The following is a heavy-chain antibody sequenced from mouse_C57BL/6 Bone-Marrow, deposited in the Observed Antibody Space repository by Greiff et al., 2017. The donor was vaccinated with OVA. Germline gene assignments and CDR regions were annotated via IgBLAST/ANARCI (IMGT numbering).Heavy chain of an antibody. J-gene: IGHJ2*01. CDR1: GYSITSGYY. D-gene: IGHD1-1*01. CDR3: ARELLRYGYFDY. V-gene: IGHV3-6*01. Sequence: EVKLMESGPGLVKPSQSLSLTCSVTGYSITSGYYWNWIRQFPGNKLEWMGYISYDGSNNYNPSLKNRISITRDTSKNQFFLKLNSVTTEDTATDDCARELLRYGYFDYWGQGTTLTVSS. CDR2: ISYDGSN.